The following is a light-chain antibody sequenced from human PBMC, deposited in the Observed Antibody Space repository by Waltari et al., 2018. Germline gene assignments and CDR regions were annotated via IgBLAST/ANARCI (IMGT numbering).Light chain of an antibody. CDR2: DFS. J-gene: IGLJ2*01. CDR1: PSDIGGYKF. V-gene: IGLV2-8*01. Sequence: QSALTQPPSASGSTGQSVTISCTGTPSDIGGYKFVSWFQPHPGKSPKLGIYDFSARPSGVPYHFSGSKAGSTATLTVSGLQSEDEADYYFSSYGGKNNLIFGGGTTLTVL. CDR3: SSYGGKNNLI.